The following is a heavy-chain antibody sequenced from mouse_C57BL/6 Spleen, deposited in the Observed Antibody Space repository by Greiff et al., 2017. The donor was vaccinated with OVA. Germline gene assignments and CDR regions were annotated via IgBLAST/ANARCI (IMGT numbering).Heavy chain of an antibody. Sequence: QVQLKQPGAELVKPGASVKMSCKASGYTFTSYWITWVKQRPGQGLEWIGDIYPGSGSTNYNEKFKSKATLTVDTSSSTAYMQLSSLTSEDSAVYYCARKRDYDVNYAMDYWGQGTSVTVSS. CDR1: GYTFTSYW. CDR3: ARKRDYDVNYAMDY. V-gene: IGHV1-55*01. CDR2: IYPGSGST. J-gene: IGHJ4*01. D-gene: IGHD2-4*01.